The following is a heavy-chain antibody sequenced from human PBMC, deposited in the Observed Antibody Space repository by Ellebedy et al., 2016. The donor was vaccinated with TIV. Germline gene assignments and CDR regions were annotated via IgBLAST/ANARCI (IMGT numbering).Heavy chain of an antibody. Sequence: AASVKVSCKASVCTFSNPGISWVRHVPGPALEWLGGILPASGPTNYAQKFHGSVTITADESTSTAFMEVSSLRSEDTAVYYCARDMRRVIFGTETWFDLWGQGTLVTVSS. D-gene: IGHD3/OR15-3a*01. CDR2: ILPASGPT. V-gene: IGHV1-69*13. CDR3: ARDMRRVIFGTETWFDL. J-gene: IGHJ5*02. CDR1: VCTFSNPG.